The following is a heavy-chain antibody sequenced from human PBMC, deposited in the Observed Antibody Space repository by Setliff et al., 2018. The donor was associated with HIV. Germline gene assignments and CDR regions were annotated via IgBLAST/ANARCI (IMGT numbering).Heavy chain of an antibody. V-gene: IGHV3-7*05. D-gene: IGHD5-12*01. J-gene: IGHJ3*02. CDR3: ARDSLVAAMGASAFDI. Sequence: GGSLRLSCAASGFTFSRYWMTWVRQAPGKGLEWVANIKQDGSEEHYGDSVKGRFTITRDNAENSLYLQMNSLRVEDTAVYYCARDSLVAAMGASAFDIWGQGTMVTVSS. CDR1: GFTFSRYW. CDR2: IKQDGSEE.